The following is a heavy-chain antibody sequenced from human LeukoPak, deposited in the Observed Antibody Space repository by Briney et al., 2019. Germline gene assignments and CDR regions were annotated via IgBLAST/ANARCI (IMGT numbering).Heavy chain of an antibody. CDR1: GGSISSNNW. D-gene: IGHD6-19*01. CDR2: IYHSDYT. J-gene: IGHJ4*02. V-gene: IGHV4-4*02. CDR3: ARHPDIAVAGSFFDY. Sequence: SGTLSLTCAVSGGSISSNNWWSWVRQPPGKGLEWIGEIYHSDYTNYNPSLKSRVTISVDKSKNQFSLKLSSVTAADTAVYYCARHPDIAVAGSFFDYWGQGTLVTVSS.